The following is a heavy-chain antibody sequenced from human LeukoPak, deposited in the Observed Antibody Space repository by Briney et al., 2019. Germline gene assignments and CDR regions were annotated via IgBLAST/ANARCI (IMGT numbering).Heavy chain of an antibody. V-gene: IGHV3-21*01. Sequence: GGSLRLSCAASVFTFSSYSMNWVRQAPGKGLEWVSSISSSSSYIYYADSVKGRFTISRDNAKNSLYLQMNSLRAEDTAVYYCARGRALWFGFDYWGQGTLVTVSS. CDR3: ARGRALWFGFDY. D-gene: IGHD3-10*01. CDR1: VFTFSSYS. CDR2: ISSSSSYI. J-gene: IGHJ4*02.